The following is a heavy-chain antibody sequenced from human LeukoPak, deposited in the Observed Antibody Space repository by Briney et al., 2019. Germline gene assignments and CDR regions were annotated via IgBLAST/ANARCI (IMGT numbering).Heavy chain of an antibody. CDR3: ARVDVDTAMVWSPSYYYYMDV. CDR2: IYYSGST. D-gene: IGHD5-18*01. J-gene: IGHJ6*03. CDR1: GGSISSGGYY. Sequence: SETLSLTCTVSGGSISSGGYYWSWIRQHPGKGLEWIGYIYYSGSTNYNPSLKSRVTISVDTSKNQFSLKLSSVTAADTAVYYCARVDVDTAMVWSPSYYYYMDVWGKGTTVTVSS. V-gene: IGHV4-61*08.